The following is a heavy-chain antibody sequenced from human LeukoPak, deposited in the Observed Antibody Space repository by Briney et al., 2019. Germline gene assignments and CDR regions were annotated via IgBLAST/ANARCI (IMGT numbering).Heavy chain of an antibody. CDR2: ISTGGST. D-gene: IGHD1-26*01. J-gene: IGHJ4*02. V-gene: IGHV3-23*01. CDR3: ARESGDLDY. CDR1: GFTLSNYA. Sequence: GGSLRLSCAASGFTLSNYAMNWVRQAPGKGLEWVLGISTGGSTYYADSVKGRFTISRDKSKNTLDLQMNSLRAEDTAVYYCARESGDLDYWGQGTLVTVSS.